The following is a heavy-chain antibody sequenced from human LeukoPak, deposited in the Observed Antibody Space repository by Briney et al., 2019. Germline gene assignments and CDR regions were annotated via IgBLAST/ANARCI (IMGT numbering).Heavy chain of an antibody. CDR3: ATYSSLNRREFQY. CDR2: IKQDESEK. Sequence: GGSLRLSCAASGFTFSAHWMSWVRQAPGKGLEWVANIKQDESEKSYVDSVKGRFTISRDNAKNSLYLQMNSLRAEDTAVYYCATYSSLNRREFQYWGQGTLLTVSS. D-gene: IGHD3-22*01. CDR1: GFTFSAHW. J-gene: IGHJ1*01. V-gene: IGHV3-7*01.